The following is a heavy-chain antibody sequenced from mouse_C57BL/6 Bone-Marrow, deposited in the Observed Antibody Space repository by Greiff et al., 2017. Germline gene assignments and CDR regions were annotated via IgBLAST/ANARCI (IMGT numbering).Heavy chain of an antibody. D-gene: IGHD2-1*01. CDR1: GFTFSDYY. V-gene: IGHV5-12*01. J-gene: IGHJ4*01. CDR3: ARRSIYYDYHAMDY. CDR2: ISNGGGST. Sequence: EVKLVESGGGLVQPGGSLKLSCAASGFTFSDYYMYWVHQTPEKRLEWVAYISNGGGSTYYPDTVKGRFTISRDNAKNTLYLQMSRLKSEDTAMYYCARRSIYYDYHAMDYWGQGTSVTVSS.